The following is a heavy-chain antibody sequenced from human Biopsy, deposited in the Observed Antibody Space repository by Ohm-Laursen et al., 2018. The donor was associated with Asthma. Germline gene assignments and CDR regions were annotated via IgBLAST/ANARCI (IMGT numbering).Heavy chain of an antibody. Sequence: SDTLSLTCTVYGGYLTGHYWNWIRQPPGKGLEWIGETDQSGYTNYNPSLKSRVTISADTSKNQFHLNLSSVTAADTAVYFCARAAITGIRGWFDPWGQGTQVTVSS. CDR2: TDQSGYT. J-gene: IGHJ5*02. V-gene: IGHV4-34*01. CDR3: ARAAITGIRGWFDP. D-gene: IGHD1-20*01. CDR1: GGYLTGHY.